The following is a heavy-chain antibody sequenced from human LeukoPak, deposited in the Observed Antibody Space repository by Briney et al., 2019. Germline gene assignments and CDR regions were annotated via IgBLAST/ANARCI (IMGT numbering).Heavy chain of an antibody. CDR1: GYTFTSYY. V-gene: IGHV1-46*01. J-gene: IGHJ4*02. CDR3: ARDLGIVGATFGNDY. D-gene: IGHD1-26*01. CDR2: INPSGGST. Sequence: ASVKVSCKASGYTFTSYYIHWVRQAPGQGLEWMGRINPSGGSTSYAQKFQGRVTMTRDTSTSTVYMELSSLRSEDTAVYYCARDLGIVGATFGNDYWGQGTLVTVSS.